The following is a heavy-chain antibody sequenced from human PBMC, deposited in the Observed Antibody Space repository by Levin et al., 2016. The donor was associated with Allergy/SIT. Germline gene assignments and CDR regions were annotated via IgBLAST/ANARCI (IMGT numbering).Heavy chain of an antibody. D-gene: IGHD1-26*01. CDR3: AKGDGGSYWDY. V-gene: IGHV3-23*01. J-gene: IGHJ4*02. CDR2: ISGSGGST. Sequence: VRQAPGKGLEWVSAISGSGGSTYYADSVKGRFTISRDNSKNTLYLQMNSLRAEDTAVYYCAKGDGGSYWDYWGQGTLVTVSS.